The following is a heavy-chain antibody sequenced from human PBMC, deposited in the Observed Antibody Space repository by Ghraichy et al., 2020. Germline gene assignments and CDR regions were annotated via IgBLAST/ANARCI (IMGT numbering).Heavy chain of an antibody. CDR3: ATRGLIARALADF. CDR1: GDSINSRAYY. J-gene: IGHJ4*02. D-gene: IGHD2/OR15-2a*01. Sequence: SETLSLTCAVSGDSINSRAYYWGWFRQSPGKGLEWIGSIYYNGNTYYNPSLGSRVTVSVDTSKNHFSLSLTSVTAADSGVYYCATRGLIARALADFWGQGTLVIVSS. V-gene: IGHV4-39*02. CDR2: IYYNGNT.